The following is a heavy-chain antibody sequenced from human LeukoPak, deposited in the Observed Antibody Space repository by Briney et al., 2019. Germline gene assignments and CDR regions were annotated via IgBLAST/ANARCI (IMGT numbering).Heavy chain of an antibody. CDR2: MNPNSGNT. D-gene: IGHD6-19*01. Sequence: GASVKVSCKASGYTFTSNGISWVRQAPGQGLEWMGWMNPNSGNTGYAQKFQGRVTITRNTSISTAYMELSSLRSEDTAVYYCARTVAAFYYYYYMDVWGKGTTVTVSS. V-gene: IGHV1-8*03. CDR3: ARTVAAFYYYYYMDV. J-gene: IGHJ6*03. CDR1: GYTFTSNG.